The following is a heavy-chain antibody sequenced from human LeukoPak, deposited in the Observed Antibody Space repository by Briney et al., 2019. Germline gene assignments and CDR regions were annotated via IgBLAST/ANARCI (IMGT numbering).Heavy chain of an antibody. V-gene: IGHV3-7*01. Sequence: PGGSLRLSCAASGFTFSNNWMTWVRQAPGKGLEWVANIKQDGSEEYYVDSVKGRFTISRDNAKNTLYLQMNSLRAEDTAVYYCASASSGYLYYFDYWGQGTLVTVSS. CDR1: GFTFSNNW. CDR3: ASASSGYLYYFDY. D-gene: IGHD3-22*01. CDR2: IKQDGSEE. J-gene: IGHJ4*02.